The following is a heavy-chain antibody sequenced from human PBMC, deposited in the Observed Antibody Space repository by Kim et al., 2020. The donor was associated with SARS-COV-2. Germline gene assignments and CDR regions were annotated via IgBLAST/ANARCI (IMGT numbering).Heavy chain of an antibody. V-gene: IGHV3-30*18. CDR2: ITYDGSNK. CDR3: SKARSRGYSDGPETNYDYYGMDV. D-gene: IGHD5-18*01. Sequence: GGSLILSCAASGFTFSSYSMHWVRQAPGKGLEWVAVITYDGSNKYYADSVKVRFTISRDNSKNTLYLQMNSLRAEDTAVYYCSKARSRGYSDGPETNYDYYGMDVWGQGTTVTVSS. CDR1: GFTFSSYS. J-gene: IGHJ6*01.